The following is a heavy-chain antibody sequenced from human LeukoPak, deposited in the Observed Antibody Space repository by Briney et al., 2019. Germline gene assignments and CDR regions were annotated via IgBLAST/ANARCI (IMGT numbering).Heavy chain of an antibody. D-gene: IGHD3-3*01. CDR3: AREERFSYNWFDP. J-gene: IGHJ5*02. CDR2: IYTSGST. Sequence: SQTLSLTCTVSGGSISSGSYYWSWIRQPAGKGLEWIGRIYTSGSTDYNPSLKSRVPISLDTSKNQCSLKLSPVTAADTAVYYCAREERFSYNWFDPWGQGTLVTVSS. V-gene: IGHV4-61*02. CDR1: GGSISSGSYY.